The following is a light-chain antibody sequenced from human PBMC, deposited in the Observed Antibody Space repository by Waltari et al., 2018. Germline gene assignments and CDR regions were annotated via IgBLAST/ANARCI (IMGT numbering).Light chain of an antibody. J-gene: IGKJ1*01. V-gene: IGKV4-1*01. CDR3: QQYYDSLWT. CDR1: QSVLYSSNNKNY. Sequence: DIVMTQSPDSLAVSLGERATINCKSSQSVLYSSNNKNYFAWYQHKPAQPPKLLIYWASTRESGVPDRFSGSGSGTDFTLTITNLQVEDVAVYYCQQYYDSLWTFGQGTKVEIK. CDR2: WAS.